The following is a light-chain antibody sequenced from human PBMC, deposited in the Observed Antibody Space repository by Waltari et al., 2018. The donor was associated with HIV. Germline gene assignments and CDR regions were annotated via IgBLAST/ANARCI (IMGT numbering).Light chain of an antibody. Sequence: SYELTQPHSVSVSPGQTASITCSGDKLGDKYACWYQQKPGQSPVLVIYQDSKRPSGIPERFSGSNSGNTATLTISGTQAMDEADYYCQAWDSSTAGVVFGGGTKLTVL. V-gene: IGLV3-1*01. CDR3: QAWDSSTAGVV. CDR1: KLGDKY. J-gene: IGLJ2*01. CDR2: QDS.